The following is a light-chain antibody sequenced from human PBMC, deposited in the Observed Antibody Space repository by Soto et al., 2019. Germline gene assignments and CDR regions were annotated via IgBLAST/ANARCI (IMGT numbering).Light chain of an antibody. Sequence: QSVLTQPPSVSGAPGQRVTISCTGSSSNIGAGYDVHWYQQLPGTAPKLLLYGTSNRPSGVPDRFSGSKSGTSASLSITGLQAEDEADYYCQYYDSSLSVVVFGGGTKLTVL. V-gene: IGLV1-40*01. CDR1: SSNIGAGYD. CDR2: GTS. J-gene: IGLJ2*01. CDR3: QYYDSSLSVVV.